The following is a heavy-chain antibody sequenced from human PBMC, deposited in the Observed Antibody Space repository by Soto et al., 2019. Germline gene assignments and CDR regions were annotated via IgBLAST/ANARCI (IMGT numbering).Heavy chain of an antibody. V-gene: IGHV3-21*01. J-gene: IGHJ6*03. CDR3: ARGLRKGATVTYYYYMDV. CDR2: ISSSSSYI. CDR1: GFTFSSYS. D-gene: IGHD4-17*01. Sequence: GGSLRLSCAASGFTFSSYSMNWVRQAPGKGLEWVSSISSSSSYIYYADSVKGRFTISRDNAKNSLYLQMNSLRAEDTAVYYCARGLRKGATVTYYYYMDVWGKGTTVTVSS.